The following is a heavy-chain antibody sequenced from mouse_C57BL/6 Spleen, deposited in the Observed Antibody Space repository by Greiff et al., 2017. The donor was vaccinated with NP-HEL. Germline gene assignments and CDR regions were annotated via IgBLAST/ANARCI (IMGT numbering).Heavy chain of an antibody. CDR1: GYSITSGYY. D-gene: IGHD2-4*01. J-gene: IGHJ3*01. CDR3: APYDYGDGFAY. V-gene: IGHV3-6*01. CDR2: ISYDGSN. Sequence: EVKLQESGPGLVKPSQSLSLTCSVTGYSITSGYYWNWIRQFPGNKLEWMGYISYDGSNNYNPSLKNRISITRDTSKNQFFLKLNSVTTEDTATYYCAPYDYGDGFAYWGQGTLVTVSA.